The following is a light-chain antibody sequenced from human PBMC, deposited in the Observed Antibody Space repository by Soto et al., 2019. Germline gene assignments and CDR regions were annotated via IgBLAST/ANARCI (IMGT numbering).Light chain of an antibody. V-gene: IGKV3-15*01. CDR3: QQYNKWPPT. Sequence: EIVMTQSPATLSVSPGERATLSCRASQSVSSNLAWFQQKPGQAPRLLIYGASTRDTGITARFSGSGSGTEFTLTISSLQSEDFAVYNCQQYNKWPPTLGQGTKVDVK. CDR1: QSVSSN. CDR2: GAS. J-gene: IGKJ1*01.